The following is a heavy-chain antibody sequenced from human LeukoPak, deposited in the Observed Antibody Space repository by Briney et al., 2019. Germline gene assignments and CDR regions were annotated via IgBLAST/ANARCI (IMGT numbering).Heavy chain of an antibody. V-gene: IGHV4-39*01. J-gene: IGHJ4*02. D-gene: IGHD6-6*01. Sequence: SETLSLTCTVSGGSISSSSYYWGWIRQPPGKGLEWIGSIYYIGNTYYNPSLKSRVTISVDTSKNQFSLKLSSASAADTAVYYCARAREFSSSSGRAYYFDYWGQGTLVTVSS. CDR2: IYYIGNT. CDR1: GGSISSSSYY. CDR3: ARAREFSSSSGRAYYFDY.